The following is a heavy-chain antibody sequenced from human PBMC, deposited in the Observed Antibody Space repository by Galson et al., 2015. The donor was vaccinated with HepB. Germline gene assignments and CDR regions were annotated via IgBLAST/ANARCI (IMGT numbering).Heavy chain of an antibody. V-gene: IGHV1-18*01. CDR3: ARENGDSWYYFDY. Sequence: SVKVSCKASGYSFARYTISWVRQAPGQGLEWVGWISARNGNTNYAEKFQGRVTVTTDSSTNTVYMHVGSLKSDDTAVYYCARENGDSWYYFDYWGQGTLVTV. D-gene: IGHD6-13*01. J-gene: IGHJ4*02. CDR2: ISARNGNT. CDR1: GYSFARYT.